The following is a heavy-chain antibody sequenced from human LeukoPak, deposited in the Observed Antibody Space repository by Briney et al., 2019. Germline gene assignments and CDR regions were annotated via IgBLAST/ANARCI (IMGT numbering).Heavy chain of an antibody. CDR3: TTAKNDH. Sequence: PEGSLRLSCAASGFTFSRYSMNWVRQAPGKGLEWVSYITNSSSTIFYADSVKGRFTISRDNAKNSLYLQMSSLRAEDTAVYYCTTAKNDHWGQGTLVTVSS. CDR2: ITNSSSTI. V-gene: IGHV3-48*04. CDR1: GFTFSRYS. J-gene: IGHJ4*02.